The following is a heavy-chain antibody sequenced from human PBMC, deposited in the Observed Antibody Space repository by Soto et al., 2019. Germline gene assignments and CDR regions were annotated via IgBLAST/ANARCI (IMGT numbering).Heavy chain of an antibody. J-gene: IGHJ6*03. CDR1: GFTFSDYY. Sequence: QVQLVESGGGLVKPGGSLRLSCAASGFTFSDYYMSWIRQAPGKGLEWVSYISSSGSTIYYADSVKGRFTISRDNAKNSLYLQMNSLGAEDTDVYYCARVDGDYVEIYYYYYYMDVWGKGTTVTVSS. D-gene: IGHD4-17*01. CDR2: ISSSGSTI. V-gene: IGHV3-11*01. CDR3: ARVDGDYVEIYYYYYYMDV.